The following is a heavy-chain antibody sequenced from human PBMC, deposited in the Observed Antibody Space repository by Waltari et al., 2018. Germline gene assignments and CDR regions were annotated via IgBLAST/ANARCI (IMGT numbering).Heavy chain of an antibody. J-gene: IGHJ6*02. CDR2: SGGSGGET. CDR1: SSYA. CDR3: AKCDSGYDSVERDYYFYGMDV. V-gene: IGHV3-23*01. Sequence: EVQILGSGGGLIQPGGSLRLSCAAFSSYAMSLVRQARGKGLECVVCSGGSGGETYEADAVKGRFTISRDNSENTMFLQRNSLRAEDTAVYFCAKCDSGYDSVERDYYFYGMDVRGQGTTVIVSS. D-gene: IGHD5-12*01.